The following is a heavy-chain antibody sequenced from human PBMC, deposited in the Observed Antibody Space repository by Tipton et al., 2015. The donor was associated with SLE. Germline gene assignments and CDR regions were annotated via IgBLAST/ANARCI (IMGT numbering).Heavy chain of an antibody. CDR3: AREYSSFEY. CDR1: GGSVNGHY. V-gene: IGHV4-59*02. D-gene: IGHD5-18*01. J-gene: IGHJ4*02. CDR2: IYYKGST. Sequence: TLSLTCTVSGGSVNGHYWNWIRQAPGKGLEWIGYIYYKGSTDYKSSLKSRLTISIDTSKNQVSLKLTSVTAADTAVYYCAREYSSFEYWGQGTLVTVSS.